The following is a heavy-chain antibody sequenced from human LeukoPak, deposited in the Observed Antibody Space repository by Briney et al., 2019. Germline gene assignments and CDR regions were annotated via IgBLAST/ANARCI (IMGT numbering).Heavy chain of an antibody. V-gene: IGHV3-72*01. J-gene: IGHJ4*02. Sequence: GGSLRLSCAASGFTFSDHYMDWVRQAPGKGLEWVGRLRNKANSYTTEYAASVKGRFIISRDDSKNSLYLRMNSLKTEDTAVYYCARVGIVGATGYFHNWGQGTLVTVSS. CDR2: LRNKANSYTT. CDR1: GFTFSDHY. CDR3: ARVGIVGATGYFHN. D-gene: IGHD1-26*01.